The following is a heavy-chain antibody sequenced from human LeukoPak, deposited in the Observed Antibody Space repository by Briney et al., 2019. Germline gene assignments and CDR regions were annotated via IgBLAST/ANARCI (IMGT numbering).Heavy chain of an antibody. J-gene: IGHJ5*02. Sequence: ASVKVSCKASGYTSTSYGVSWVRQAPGQGLEWMGWISAYNGNTNYAQKLQGRVTMTTDTSTSTAYMELRSLRSDDTAVYYCARTAIGENWFDPWGQGTLVTVSS. CDR2: ISAYNGNT. V-gene: IGHV1-18*01. CDR1: GYTSTSYG. D-gene: IGHD2-21*02. CDR3: ARTAIGENWFDP.